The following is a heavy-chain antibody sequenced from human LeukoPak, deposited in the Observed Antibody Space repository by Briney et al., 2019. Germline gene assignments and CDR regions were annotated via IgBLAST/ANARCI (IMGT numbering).Heavy chain of an antibody. V-gene: IGHV3-23*01. D-gene: IGHD4-17*01. Sequence: GGSLRLSCAASGFTFSNYVMIWVRQAPRRGLEWVSTITGSGANTYYADSVTGRFTISRDNSKNTLFLQMNSLRAEDTAVYYCAKDPNGDYIGAYDFWGQGTMVTVSS. CDR3: AKDPNGDYIGAYDF. CDR2: ITGSGANT. CDR1: GFTFSNYV. J-gene: IGHJ3*01.